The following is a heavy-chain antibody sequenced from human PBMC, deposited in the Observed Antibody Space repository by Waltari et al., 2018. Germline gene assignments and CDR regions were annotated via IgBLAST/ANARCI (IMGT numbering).Heavy chain of an antibody. J-gene: IGHJ5*02. CDR3: ARGGDTRPNWFDP. V-gene: IGHV3-7*01. Sequence: EVQLVESGGGLVQPGGSLRLSCAASGFTFSSYWMSWVRQAPGKGLGGVAKIKQDGSEKYYVDAGKGRFTISRDNAKNSLYLQMNSLRAEDTAVYYCARGGDTRPNWFDPWGQGTLVTVSS. CDR2: IKQDGSEK. D-gene: IGHD2-2*01. CDR1: GFTFSSYW.